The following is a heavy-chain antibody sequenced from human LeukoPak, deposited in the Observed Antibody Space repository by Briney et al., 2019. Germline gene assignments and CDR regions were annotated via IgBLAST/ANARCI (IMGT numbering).Heavy chain of an antibody. V-gene: IGHV3-48*01. D-gene: IGHD1-26*01. CDR1: GFTFSSYS. J-gene: IGHJ6*03. CDR2: ISSSGSTI. Sequence: GGSLRLSCAASGFTFSSYSMNWVRQAPGKGLEWLSYISSSGSTIYYADSVKGRFTISRDNSKNMLYLQVNSVTADDTAVYYCAKDPGDSVRGYYMDVWGKGTTVIVSS. CDR3: AKDPGDSVRGYYMDV.